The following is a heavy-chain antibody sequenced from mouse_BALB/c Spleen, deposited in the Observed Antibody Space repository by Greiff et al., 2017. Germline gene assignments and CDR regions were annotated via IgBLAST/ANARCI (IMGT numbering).Heavy chain of an antibody. D-gene: IGHD2-3*01. V-gene: IGHV1-7*01. CDR1: GYTFTSYW. CDR2: INPSTGYT. J-gene: IGHJ4*01. CDR3: ARGGYFPMDY. Sequence: VQLQQSGAELAKPGASVKMSCKASGYTFTSYWMHWVKQRPGQGLEWIGYINPSTGYTEYNQKFKDKATLTADKSSSTAYMQLSSLTSEDSAVYYCARGGYFPMDYWGQGTSVTVSS.